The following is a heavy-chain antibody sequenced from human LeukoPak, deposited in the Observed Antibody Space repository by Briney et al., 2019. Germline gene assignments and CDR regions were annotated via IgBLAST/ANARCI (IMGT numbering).Heavy chain of an antibody. Sequence: PSETLSLTCAVYGWSFSGYYWSWIRQPPGKGLEWIGEINHSGSTNYNPSLKSRVTISVDTSKNQFSLKLSSVTAADTAVYASSPRGYSYGYQVYWGQGTLVTVSS. J-gene: IGHJ4*02. CDR2: INHSGST. D-gene: IGHD5-18*01. CDR3: SPRGYSYGYQVY. V-gene: IGHV4-34*01. CDR1: GWSFSGYY.